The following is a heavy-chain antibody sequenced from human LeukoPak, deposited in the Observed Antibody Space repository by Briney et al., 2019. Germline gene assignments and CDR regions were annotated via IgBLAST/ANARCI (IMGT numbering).Heavy chain of an antibody. CDR2: IYPGDSDT. V-gene: IGHV5-51*01. Sequence: GESLKISCKGSGYSFTSHWIAWVRQMPGKGLEWMGNIYPGDSDTRYSPSFQGQVTISADKSISTAYLQWSSLKASDTAMYYCASHYYGSGDWFDPWGQGTLVTVSS. CDR3: ASHYYGSGDWFDP. CDR1: GYSFTSHW. J-gene: IGHJ5*02. D-gene: IGHD3-10*01.